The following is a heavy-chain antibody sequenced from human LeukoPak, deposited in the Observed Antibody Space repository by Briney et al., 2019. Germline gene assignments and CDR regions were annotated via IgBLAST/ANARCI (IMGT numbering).Heavy chain of an antibody. CDR3: ARVRYYVGTTSYYGMDV. J-gene: IGHJ6*02. Sequence: GGSLRLSCAASGFTFSTYWMSWVRQAPGKGLEWVANIKQGGSEKYYVDSVKGRFTISRDNAKNSLYLQMNSLRVEDTAVYYCARVRYYVGTTSYYGMDVWDQGTTVTVSS. V-gene: IGHV3-7*01. CDR2: IKQGGSEK. D-gene: IGHD1-1*01. CDR1: GFTFSTYW.